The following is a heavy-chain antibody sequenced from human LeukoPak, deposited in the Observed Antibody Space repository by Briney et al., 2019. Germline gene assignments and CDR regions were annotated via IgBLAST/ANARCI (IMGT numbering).Heavy chain of an antibody. CDR2: IYYSGST. Sequence: PSETLSLTCTVSGGSISSSSYYWGWIRQHPGKGLEWIGYIYYSGSTYYNPSLKSRVTISVDTSKNQFSLKLSSVTAADTAVYYCAREEYSSSGLDYWGQGTLVTVSS. CDR3: AREEYSSSGLDY. CDR1: GGSISSSSYY. J-gene: IGHJ4*02. D-gene: IGHD6-13*01. V-gene: IGHV4-31*03.